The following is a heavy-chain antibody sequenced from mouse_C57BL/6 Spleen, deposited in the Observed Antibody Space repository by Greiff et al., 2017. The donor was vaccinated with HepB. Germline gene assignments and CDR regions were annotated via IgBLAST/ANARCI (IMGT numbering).Heavy chain of an antibody. CDR1: GYTFTSYW. Sequence: QVQLQQPGAELVMPGASVKLPCKASGYTFTSYWMHWVKQRPGQGLEWIGEIDPSDSYTNYNQKFKGKSTLTVDKSSSTAYMHLSSLTSEDSAVYYCARSTMVTTGFAYWGQGTLVTVSA. J-gene: IGHJ3*01. V-gene: IGHV1-69*01. CDR2: IDPSDSYT. CDR3: ARSTMVTTGFAY. D-gene: IGHD2-2*01.